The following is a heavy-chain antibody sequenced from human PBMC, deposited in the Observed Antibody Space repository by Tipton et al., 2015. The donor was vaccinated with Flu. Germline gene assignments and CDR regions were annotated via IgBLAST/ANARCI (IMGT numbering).Heavy chain of an antibody. V-gene: IGHV4-34*01. J-gene: IGHJ4*02. CDR3: ARVRGYCSGGSCHFDY. D-gene: IGHD2-15*01. CDR1: GGSFSGYY. CDR2: INHSGST. Sequence: TLSLTCAVYGGSFSGYYWSWIRQPPGKGLEWIGEINHSGSTNYNPSLKSRVTISVDTSKNQFSLKLSSATAADTAVYYCARVRGYCSGGSCHFDYWGQGTLVTVSS.